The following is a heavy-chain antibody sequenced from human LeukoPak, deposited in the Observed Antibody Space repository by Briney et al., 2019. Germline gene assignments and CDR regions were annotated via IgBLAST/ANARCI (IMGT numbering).Heavy chain of an antibody. Sequence: SETLSLTCTVSGGSISSYYWSWIRQPPGKGLEWIGYIYYSGSTNYNPSLKSRVTISVDTSKNQFSLKLSSVTAAGTAVYYCARQGGVAAAGPIDYWGQGTLVTVSS. CDR2: IYYSGST. J-gene: IGHJ4*02. CDR3: ARQGGVAAAGPIDY. CDR1: GGSISSYY. D-gene: IGHD6-13*01. V-gene: IGHV4-59*08.